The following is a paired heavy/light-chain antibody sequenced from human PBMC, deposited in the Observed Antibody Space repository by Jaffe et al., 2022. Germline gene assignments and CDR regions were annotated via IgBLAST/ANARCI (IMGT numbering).Light chain of an antibody. CDR1: QGISSY. CDR2: AAS. J-gene: IGKJ1*01. V-gene: IGKV1-8*01. Sequence: AIRMTQSPSSFSASTGDRVTITCRASQGISSYLAWYQQKPGKAPKLLIYAASTLQSGVPSRFSGSGSGTDFTLTISCLQSEDFATYYCQQYYSYPLTFGQGTKVEIK. CDR3: QQYYSYPLT.
Heavy chain of an antibody. Sequence: QVQLVQSGSELKKPGASVKVSCKASGYTFTSYAMNWVRQAPGQGLEWMGWINTNTGNPTYAQGFTGRFVFSLDTSVSTAYLQISSLKAEDTAVYYCARDGITIFGVVIHYYYYYYMDVWGKGTTVTVSS. CDR2: INTNTGNP. CDR3: ARDGITIFGVVIHYYYYYYMDV. CDR1: GYTFTSYA. D-gene: IGHD3-3*01. V-gene: IGHV7-4-1*02. J-gene: IGHJ6*03.